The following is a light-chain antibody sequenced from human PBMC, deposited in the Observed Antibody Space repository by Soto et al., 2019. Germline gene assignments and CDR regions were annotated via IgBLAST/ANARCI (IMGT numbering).Light chain of an antibody. CDR3: QQYNYLPLT. CDR2: DAS. Sequence: DIQMTQSPSSLSASVGDRVTITCQASHDVSNYLNWYRQKPVKAPTLLIYDASVLETGVPSRFSGTGSGTDFTFTITSLQPEDSATYDCQQYNYLPLTFGVGTKVEI. CDR1: HDVSNY. V-gene: IGKV1-33*01. J-gene: IGKJ4*01.